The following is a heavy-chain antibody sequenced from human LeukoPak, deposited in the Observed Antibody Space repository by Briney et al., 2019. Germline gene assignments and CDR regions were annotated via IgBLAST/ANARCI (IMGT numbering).Heavy chain of an antibody. J-gene: IGHJ4*02. CDR1: GGSISSYY. D-gene: IGHD4-23*01. V-gene: IGHV4-59*01. Sequence: SETLSLTCTVSGGSISSYYWSWIRQPPGKGLEWIAYIYYSGSTNYNPSLKSRVTISVDTSKNQFSLKLSSVTAADTAVYYCATFNGGNLDYWGQGTLVTVSS. CDR2: IYYSGST. CDR3: ATFNGGNLDY.